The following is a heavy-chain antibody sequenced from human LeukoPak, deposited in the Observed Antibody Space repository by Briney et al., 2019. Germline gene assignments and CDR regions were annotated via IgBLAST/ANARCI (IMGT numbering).Heavy chain of an antibody. V-gene: IGHV3-74*01. J-gene: IGHJ4*02. Sequence: GGSLRLSCAASGFTFSNYWMHWIRRVPGKGLVWVSHIKYDGSATNYADSVKGRFAISRDNAKNTLYLQMNSLRAEDTAVYYCVSGSLQSGYNFDYWGRGALVTVSS. CDR3: VSGSLQSGYNFDY. CDR2: IKYDGSAT. D-gene: IGHD3-3*01. CDR1: GFTFSNYW.